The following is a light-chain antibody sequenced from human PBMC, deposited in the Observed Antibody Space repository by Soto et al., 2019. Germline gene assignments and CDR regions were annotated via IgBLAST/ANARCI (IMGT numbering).Light chain of an antibody. Sequence: QSVLSQPASVSGSPGQSITISCTGTSSDVGGYNYVSWYQQYPGKAPKLMIYDVSDRPSGVSNRFSGSKSGNTASLTISGLQAEDEADYYCRSYTSSSTYVFGTGTKVTV. CDR3: RSYTSSSTYV. V-gene: IGLV2-14*01. CDR1: SSDVGGYNY. J-gene: IGLJ1*01. CDR2: DVS.